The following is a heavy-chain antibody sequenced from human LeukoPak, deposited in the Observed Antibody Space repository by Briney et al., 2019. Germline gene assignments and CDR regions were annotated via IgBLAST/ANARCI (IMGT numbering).Heavy chain of an antibody. CDR2: ISSSASSI. J-gene: IGHJ4*02. Sequence: PGGSLRLSCAASGFTFNYYEMNWVRQAPGKGLEWVSNISSSASSIHYADSVKGRFTISRDNAKNSLYLQMNSLRAEDTAVYYCAREGPGASSFDYWGQGTLVTVSS. D-gene: IGHD1-26*01. V-gene: IGHV3-48*03. CDR3: AREGPGASSFDY. CDR1: GFTFNYYE.